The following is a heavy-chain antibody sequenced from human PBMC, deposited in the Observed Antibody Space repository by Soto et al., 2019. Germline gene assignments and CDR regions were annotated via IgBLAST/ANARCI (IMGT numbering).Heavy chain of an antibody. V-gene: IGHV1-69*06. D-gene: IGHD6-19*01. Sequence: GASVKVSCKASGGTFSSYAISWVRQAPGQGLEWMGGIIPIFGTANYAQKFQGRVTITADKSTSTAYMELSSLRSEDTAVYYCARVAVAGGYYYYGMDVWAQGTTVTVSS. CDR1: GGTFSSYA. J-gene: IGHJ6*02. CDR3: ARVAVAGGYYYYGMDV. CDR2: IIPIFGTA.